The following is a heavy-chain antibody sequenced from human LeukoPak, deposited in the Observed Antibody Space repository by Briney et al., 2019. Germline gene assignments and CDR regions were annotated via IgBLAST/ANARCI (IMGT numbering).Heavy chain of an antibody. CDR3: ARIRGYSGYERVYFDY. Sequence: ESGPTLVNPTETLTLTCTVSGFSLSNARMGVSWIRQPPGKALEWLAHIFSNDEKSYSTSLKSRLTISKDTSKSQVVLTMTNIDPVDTATYYCARIRGYSGYERVYFDYWGQGTLVTVSS. V-gene: IGHV2-26*01. CDR2: IFSNDEK. D-gene: IGHD5-12*01. J-gene: IGHJ4*02. CDR1: GFSLSNARMG.